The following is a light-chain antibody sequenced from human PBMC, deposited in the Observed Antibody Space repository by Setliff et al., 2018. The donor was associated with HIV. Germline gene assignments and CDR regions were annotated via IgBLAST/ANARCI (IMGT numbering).Light chain of an antibody. V-gene: IGLV2-14*01. CDR2: DVS. Sequence: QSVLTQPASVSGSPGQSITISCNGTSSDVGGYNYVSWYQQHPGKAPKLMIHDVSNRPSGVSNRFSGSKSGNMASLTISGLQAEDEAHYYCCSFESGDTWIFGGGTKVTVL. CDR3: CSFESGDTWI. J-gene: IGLJ3*02. CDR1: SSDVGGYNY.